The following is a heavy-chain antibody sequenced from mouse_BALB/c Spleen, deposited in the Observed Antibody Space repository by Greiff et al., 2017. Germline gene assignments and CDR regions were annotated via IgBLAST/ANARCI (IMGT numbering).Heavy chain of an antibody. J-gene: IGHJ1*01. CDR1: GFSLTSYG. Sequence: VKLKQSGPGLVAPSQSLSITCTVSGFSLTSYGVHWVRQPPGKGLEWLGVIWAGGSTNYNSALMSRLSISKDNSKSQVFLKMNSLQTDDTAMYYCARVITTVVDWYFDVWGAGTTVTVSS. V-gene: IGHV2-9*02. D-gene: IGHD1-1*01. CDR2: IWAGGST. CDR3: ARVITTVVDWYFDV.